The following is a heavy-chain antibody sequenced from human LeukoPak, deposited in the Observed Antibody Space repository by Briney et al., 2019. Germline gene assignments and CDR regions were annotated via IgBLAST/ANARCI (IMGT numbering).Heavy chain of an antibody. CDR1: GFTFDDYG. J-gene: IGHJ6*03. Sequence: GGSLRLSCAASGFTFDDYGMSWVRQAPGKGLEWVSSISSSSRYIYYADSVKGRFTISRDNAKNSLYLQMNSLRAEDTAVYFCAREGPGVAGTVGYYYYYMDVWGKGTTVTVSS. CDR3: AREGPGVAGTVGYYYYYMDV. D-gene: IGHD6-19*01. V-gene: IGHV3-21*01. CDR2: ISSSSRYI.